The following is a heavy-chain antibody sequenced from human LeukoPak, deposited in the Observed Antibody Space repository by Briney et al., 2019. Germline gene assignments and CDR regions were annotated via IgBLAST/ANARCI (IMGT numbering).Heavy chain of an antibody. CDR2: IYYSGST. CDR1: GGSISSSSFY. D-gene: IGHD3-3*01. CDR3: ATTIFGVVTLFDY. J-gene: IGHJ4*02. Sequence: TSETLSLTCTVSGGSISSSSFYWGWIRQPPGKGLEWIGSIYYSGSTYYNPSLKSRVTISVDTSKNQFSLKLSSVTAADTAVYYCATTIFGVVTLFDYWGQGTLVTVSS. V-gene: IGHV4-39*01.